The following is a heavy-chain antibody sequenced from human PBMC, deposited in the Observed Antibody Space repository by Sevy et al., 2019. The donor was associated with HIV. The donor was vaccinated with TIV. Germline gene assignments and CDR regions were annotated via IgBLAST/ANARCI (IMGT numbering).Heavy chain of an antibody. D-gene: IGHD3-9*01. CDR1: GYTFTGYY. CDR3: ARDSSGHVLRHFDWLLSYYMDV. J-gene: IGHJ6*03. V-gene: IGHV1-2*02. CDR2: INPNSGGT. Sequence: ASVKVSCKASGYTFTGYYMHWVRQAPGQGLEWMGWINPNSGGTNYAQKFQGRVTMTRDTSISTAYMELSRLRSDDTAVYYCARDSSGHVLRHFDWLLSYYMDVWGKGTTVTVSS.